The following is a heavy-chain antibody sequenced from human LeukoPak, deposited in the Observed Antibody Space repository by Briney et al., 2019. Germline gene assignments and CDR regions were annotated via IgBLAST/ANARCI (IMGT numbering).Heavy chain of an antibody. CDR1: GYTFTGYY. D-gene: IGHD2-15*01. CDR2: INPNSGGT. V-gene: IGHV1-2*02. Sequence: ASVKVSCKASGYTFTGYYMHWVRQAPGQGLEWMGWINPNSGGTNYAQKFQGRVTMTRDTSISTAYMELSRLRSDDTAVYYCARESMVVAATGPNVYWGQGTLVTVSS. CDR3: ARESMVVAATGPNVY. J-gene: IGHJ4*02.